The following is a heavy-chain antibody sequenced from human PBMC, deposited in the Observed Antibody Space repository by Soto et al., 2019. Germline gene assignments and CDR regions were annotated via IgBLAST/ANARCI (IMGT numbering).Heavy chain of an antibody. V-gene: IGHV4-31*03. Sequence: SETLSLTCSVSGGSISSGGYYWSWIRQHPGKGLEWIGYIYYSGSTYYNPSLKSRVTISVDTSKNQFSLKLSSVTAADTAVYYCARVGRLREGSTYYYYYMDVWGKGTTVTVSS. J-gene: IGHJ6*03. CDR1: GGSISSGGYY. CDR2: IYYSGST. CDR3: ARVGRLREGSTYYYYYMDV. D-gene: IGHD6-25*01.